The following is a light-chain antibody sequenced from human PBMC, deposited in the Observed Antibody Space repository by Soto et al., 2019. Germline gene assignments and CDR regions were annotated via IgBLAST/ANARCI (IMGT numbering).Light chain of an antibody. Sequence: EIVLTQSPGTLSLSPGERATLSCRASQSVSSSYLAWYQQKPGQAPRLLIYGASSRATGIPDRFSGSGSVTDFPLTISRLEPEDFAVYYCQQYGSPWTFGQGTKVEIK. CDR1: QSVSSSY. CDR2: GAS. V-gene: IGKV3-20*01. J-gene: IGKJ1*01. CDR3: QQYGSPWT.